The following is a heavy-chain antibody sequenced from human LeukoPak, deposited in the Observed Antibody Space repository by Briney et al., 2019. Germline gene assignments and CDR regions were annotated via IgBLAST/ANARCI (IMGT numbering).Heavy chain of an antibody. CDR1: GGSISTYY. J-gene: IGHJ3*02. CDR3: ARHSGHSSTNDAFDI. Sequence: SETLSLTCTVSGGSISTYYWSWIRQSPGKGLEWIGHIYYSGSIKYNPSLKSRVTISEDMSKNQFSLKLTSVTAADTAVYYCARHSGHSSTNDAFDIWGQGTMVIVSS. D-gene: IGHD6-13*01. V-gene: IGHV4-59*01. CDR2: IYYSGSI.